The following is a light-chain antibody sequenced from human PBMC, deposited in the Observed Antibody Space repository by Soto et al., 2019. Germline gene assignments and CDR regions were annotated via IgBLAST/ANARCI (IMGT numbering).Light chain of an antibody. CDR1: SSNIGAGYD. V-gene: IGLV1-40*01. Sequence: QSVLTQPPSVSGAPGQRVTISRTGSSSNIGAGYDVHWYQQLPGTAPKLLVSGNTNRPSGVPDRFSGSKSGTSASLAITGLQAEDEADYYCQSYDSSLSYWVFGGGTKVTVL. CDR3: QSYDSSLSYWV. J-gene: IGLJ3*02. CDR2: GNT.